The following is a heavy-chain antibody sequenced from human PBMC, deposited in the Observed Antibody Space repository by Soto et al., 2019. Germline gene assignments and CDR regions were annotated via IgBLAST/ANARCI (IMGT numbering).Heavy chain of an antibody. CDR2: ISAYNGNT. V-gene: IGHV1-18*04. J-gene: IGHJ6*02. D-gene: IGHD2-2*01. Sequence: ASVKVSCKASGYTFTSYGISWVRQAPGQGLDWMGWISAYNGNTNYAQKLQGRVTMTTDTSTSTAYMELRSLRSDDTAVYYCARGNVVVPAAAYYYYGTDVWGQGTTVTVSS. CDR3: ARGNVVVPAAAYYYYGTDV. CDR1: GYTFTSYG.